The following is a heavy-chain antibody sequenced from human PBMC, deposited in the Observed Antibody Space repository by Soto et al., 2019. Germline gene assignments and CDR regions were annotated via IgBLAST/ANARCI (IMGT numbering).Heavy chain of an antibody. CDR3: ARGSYYYGSGSYVFDP. Sequence: SETLSPTCTVSGGSISSGDYYWSWIRQPPGKGLEWIGYIYYSGSTYYNPSLKSRVTISVDTSKNQFSLKLSSVTAADTAVYYCARGSYYYGSGSYVFDPWGQGTLVTVSS. CDR1: GGSISSGDYY. D-gene: IGHD3-10*01. V-gene: IGHV4-30-4*01. J-gene: IGHJ5*02. CDR2: IYYSGST.